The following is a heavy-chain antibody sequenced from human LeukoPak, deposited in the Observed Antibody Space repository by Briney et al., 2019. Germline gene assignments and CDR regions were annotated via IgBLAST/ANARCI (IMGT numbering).Heavy chain of an antibody. CDR2: IYYTGST. Sequence: SETLSLTCTVSGGSISNYYWNWIRQPPGKGLEWIGYIYYTGSTNYNPSLESRVTISVDTSKNEFSLKVRSVTAADTAVYYRAKSNGYGLVDIWGQGTMVTVSS. D-gene: IGHD3-10*01. V-gene: IGHV4-59*12. CDR1: GGSISNYY. CDR3: AKSNGYGLVDI. J-gene: IGHJ3*02.